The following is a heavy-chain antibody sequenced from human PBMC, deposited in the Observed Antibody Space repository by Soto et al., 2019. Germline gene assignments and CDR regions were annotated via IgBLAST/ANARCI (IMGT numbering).Heavy chain of an antibody. CDR2: ISGSGDTT. J-gene: IGHJ4*02. Sequence: GGSLRLSCAASGFTFSSYAMSWVRQAPGKGLEWVSTISGSGDTTFYTDSVKGRFTISRDNAKNSLYLQMNSLRAEDTALYYCAKDMRWALHTYYFDYWGQGTLVTVSS. D-gene: IGHD1-26*01. CDR3: AKDMRWALHTYYFDY. CDR1: GFTFSSYA. V-gene: IGHV3-23*01.